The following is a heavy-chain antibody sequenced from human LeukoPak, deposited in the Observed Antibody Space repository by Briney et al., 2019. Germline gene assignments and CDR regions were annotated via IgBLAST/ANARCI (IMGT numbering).Heavy chain of an antibody. CDR1: ELTFITYG. J-gene: IGHJ3*02. V-gene: IGHV3-23*01. Sequence: GGSLRLSCAASELTFITYGMTWVRQAPGKGLEWVSAITGSAVSTFYADSVKGRFTISRDNSKNTLYLQMNSLRAEDTAVYYCARPRGYDSSGYWDHDAFDIWGQGTMVTVSS. D-gene: IGHD3-22*01. CDR3: ARPRGYDSSGYWDHDAFDI. CDR2: ITGSAVST.